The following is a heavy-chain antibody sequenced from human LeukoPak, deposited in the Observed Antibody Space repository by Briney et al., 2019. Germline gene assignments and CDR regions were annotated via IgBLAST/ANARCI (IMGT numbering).Heavy chain of an antibody. CDR1: GFTFSSYW. V-gene: IGHV3-7*01. Sequence: PGGSLRLSCAASGFTFSSYWMSWVRQAPGKGLEWVANIKQDGSEKYYVDSVKGRFTISRDNAKNSLYLQLHSLRAEDTAVYYCARDQGGGTFDIWGQGTMVTVSS. D-gene: IGHD3-16*01. CDR2: IKQDGSEK. J-gene: IGHJ3*02. CDR3: ARDQGGGTFDI.